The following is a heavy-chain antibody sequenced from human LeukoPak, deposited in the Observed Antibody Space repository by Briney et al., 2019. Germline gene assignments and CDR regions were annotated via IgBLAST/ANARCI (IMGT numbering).Heavy chain of an antibody. V-gene: IGHV4-59*01. CDR1: GGSISSYY. Sequence: PSETLSLTCTVSGGSISSYYWSWIRQPPGKGLEWIGYIFYSGSTNYKPSLKSRVTISVDTSKNQFSLKLNSVTAADTAVYYCARGGYYGSGNDFRFDPWGQGTLVTVSS. CDR3: ARGGYYGSGNDFRFDP. CDR2: IFYSGST. J-gene: IGHJ5*02. D-gene: IGHD3-10*01.